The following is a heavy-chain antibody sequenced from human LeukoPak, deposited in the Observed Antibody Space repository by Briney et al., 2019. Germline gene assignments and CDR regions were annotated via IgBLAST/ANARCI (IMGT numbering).Heavy chain of an antibody. Sequence: SETLSLTCTVSGGSISSSSYYWGWICQPPGKGLEWIGSIYYSGSTYYNPSLKSRVTISVDTSKNQFSLKLSSVTAADTAVYYCARDWQPPGARIDYWGQGTLVTVSS. CDR3: ARDWQPPGARIDY. CDR1: GGSISSSSYY. CDR2: IYYSGST. V-gene: IGHV4-39*07. J-gene: IGHJ4*02. D-gene: IGHD6-13*01.